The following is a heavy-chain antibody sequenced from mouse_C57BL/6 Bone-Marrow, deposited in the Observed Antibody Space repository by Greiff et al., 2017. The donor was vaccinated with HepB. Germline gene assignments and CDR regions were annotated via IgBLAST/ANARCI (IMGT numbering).Heavy chain of an antibody. CDR2: IDPENGDT. CDR1: GFNIKDDY. J-gene: IGHJ4*01. CDR3: TTDHYGSYAMDY. Sequence: VQLQQSGAELVRPGASVKLSCTASGFNIKDDYMHWVKQRPEQGLEWIGWIDPENGDTEYASKFQGKATITADPSSNTAYLQLSSLTSEDTAVYYCTTDHYGSYAMDYWGQGTSVTVSS. D-gene: IGHD1-1*01. V-gene: IGHV14-4*01.